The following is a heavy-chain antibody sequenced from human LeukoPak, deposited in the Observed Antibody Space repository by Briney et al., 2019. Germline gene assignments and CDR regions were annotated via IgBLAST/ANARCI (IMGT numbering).Heavy chain of an antibody. V-gene: IGHV3-30*18. CDR2: ISYDGSNK. J-gene: IGHJ6*02. D-gene: IGHD3-22*01. Sequence: GGSLRLSCAASGFTFSSYGMHWVRQAPGKGLEWVAVISYDGSNKYYADSMKGRFTISRDNSKNTLYLQMNSLRAEDTAVYYCAKDEHYDSSGDHYYYGMDVWGQGTTVTVSS. CDR3: AKDEHYDSSGDHYYYGMDV. CDR1: GFTFSSYG.